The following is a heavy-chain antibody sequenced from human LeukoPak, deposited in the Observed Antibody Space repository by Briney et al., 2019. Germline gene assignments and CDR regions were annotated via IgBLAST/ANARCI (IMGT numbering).Heavy chain of an antibody. Sequence: GGSLRLSCAASGFTFDDYAMHWVRQAPGKGLEWVSGISWNSGSIGYADSVKGRFTISRDNAKNSLYLQMNSLRAEDMALYYCAKEGKRGYYYYMDVWGKGTTVTVSS. CDR3: AKEGKRGYYYYMDV. CDR1: GFTFDDYA. J-gene: IGHJ6*03. CDR2: ISWNSGSI. D-gene: IGHD3-10*01. V-gene: IGHV3-9*03.